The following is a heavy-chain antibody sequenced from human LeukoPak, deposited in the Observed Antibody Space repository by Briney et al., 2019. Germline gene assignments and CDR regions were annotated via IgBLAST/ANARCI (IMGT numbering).Heavy chain of an antibody. J-gene: IGHJ6*03. CDR1: RYTFSSYD. Sequence: ASVKVSCKASRYTFSSYDINWVREAAGQGLEWMGWINPNSGGTNYAQKFQGRVTMTRDTSISTAYMELSRLRSDDTAVYYCARVPTGGGNLHYYYMDVWGKGTTVTVSS. D-gene: IGHD4-23*01. CDR2: INPNSGGT. V-gene: IGHV1-2*02. CDR3: ARVPTGGGNLHYYYMDV.